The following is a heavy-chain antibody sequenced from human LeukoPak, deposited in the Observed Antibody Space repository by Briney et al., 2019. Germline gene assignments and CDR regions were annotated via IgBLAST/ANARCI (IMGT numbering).Heavy chain of an antibody. Sequence: ASVKVSCKASGYTFTSYYMHWVRQAPGQGLEWMGIINPSGGSTSYAQKFQGRVTMTRDTSTSTVYMELSSLRSEDTAVYYCARDRRDGYNADDAFDIWGQGTMVTVSS. CDR3: ARDRRDGYNADDAFDI. CDR1: GYTFTSYY. J-gene: IGHJ3*02. D-gene: IGHD5-24*01. V-gene: IGHV1-46*01. CDR2: INPSGGST.